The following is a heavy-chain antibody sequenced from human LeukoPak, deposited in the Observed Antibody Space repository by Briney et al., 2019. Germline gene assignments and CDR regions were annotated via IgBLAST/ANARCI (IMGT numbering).Heavy chain of an antibody. J-gene: IGHJ4*02. CDR3: ARDALVRGLYYFDY. D-gene: IGHD3-10*01. CDR2: IYHSGST. V-gene: IGHV4-38-2*02. Sequence: SETLSLTCAVSGYSLSSGYYWGWIRRPPGKGREWIGSIYHSGSTYYNPSLKSRVTISVDTSKNQFSLKLSSVTAADTAVYYCARDALVRGLYYFDYWGQGTLVTVSS. CDR1: GYSLSSGYY.